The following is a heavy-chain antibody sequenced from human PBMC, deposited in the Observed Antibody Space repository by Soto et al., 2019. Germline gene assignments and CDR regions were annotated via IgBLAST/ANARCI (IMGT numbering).Heavy chain of an antibody. CDR1: GGTYSSNT. J-gene: IGHJ4*02. D-gene: IGHD2-21*02. Sequence: QVQLVQSGAAVKKPGSSVKISCKASGGTYSSNTINWVRQTAGQGLEWMGGIIPLFGTANYAEKFRGRVTITSDRSTNTEYMEMRSLRSEDTSVYYCVSKAAGGGDCSAVVSWGQGTLVSVSS. CDR2: IIPLFGTA. V-gene: IGHV1-69*06. CDR3: VSKAAGGGDCSAVVS.